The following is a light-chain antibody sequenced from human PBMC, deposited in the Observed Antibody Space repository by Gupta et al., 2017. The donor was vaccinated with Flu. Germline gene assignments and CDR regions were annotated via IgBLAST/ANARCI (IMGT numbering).Light chain of an antibody. Sequence: QSALTQPPSASGSPGQSVTISCTGTSSDVGGYNCVSWYQQHPGKVPKVMIYEVSKRPSGVPDRFSGSKSGNTASLTVPGLQAEDEADYYCSSYAGNTYVFGTGTKVTVL. CDR1: SSDVGGYNC. V-gene: IGLV2-8*01. J-gene: IGLJ1*01. CDR2: EVS. CDR3: SSYAGNTYV.